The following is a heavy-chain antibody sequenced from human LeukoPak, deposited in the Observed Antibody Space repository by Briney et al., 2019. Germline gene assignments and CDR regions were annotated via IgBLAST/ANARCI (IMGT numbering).Heavy chain of an antibody. CDR2: IYYSGST. Sequence: PSETLSLTCTVSGGSISSYYWSWSRQPPGKGLEWIGYIYYSGSTNYNPSLKSRVTISVDTSNNQFSLKVSSVTAADTAIYYCARRLAARAGAARYLDYWGQGTLVTVSS. CDR3: ARRLAARAGAARYLDY. J-gene: IGHJ4*02. D-gene: IGHD3-16*01. V-gene: IGHV4-59*08. CDR1: GGSISSYY.